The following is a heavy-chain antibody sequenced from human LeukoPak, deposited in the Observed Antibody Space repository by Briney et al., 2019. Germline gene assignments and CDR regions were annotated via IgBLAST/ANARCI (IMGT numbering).Heavy chain of an antibody. CDR3: ARRLEMPWGCDDN. J-gene: IGHJ4*02. Sequence: PSETLSLTCTVSGGSISSSSYYWGWMRQPPGKGREWIGSIYYSGSTYYNPSLKSRVTISVDTSKNQFSLKLSSVTAADTAVYYCARRLEMPWGCDDNWGQGTLVTVSS. CDR1: GGSISSSSYY. D-gene: IGHD2-8*02. V-gene: IGHV4-39*01. CDR2: IYYSGST.